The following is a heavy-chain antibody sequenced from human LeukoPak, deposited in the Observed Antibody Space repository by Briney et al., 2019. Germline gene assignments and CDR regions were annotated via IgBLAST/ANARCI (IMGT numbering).Heavy chain of an antibody. Sequence: GGSLRLSCEASGFTFSSYWMSWVRQAPGKGLEWVANIKQDGSEKYYVDSVKGRFTISRDNAKNSLYLQMNSLRAEDTAVYYCARVFYDFWSGYPLDYWGQGTLVTVSS. V-gene: IGHV3-7*03. CDR1: GFTFSSYW. D-gene: IGHD3-3*01. CDR2: IKQDGSEK. CDR3: ARVFYDFWSGYPLDY. J-gene: IGHJ4*02.